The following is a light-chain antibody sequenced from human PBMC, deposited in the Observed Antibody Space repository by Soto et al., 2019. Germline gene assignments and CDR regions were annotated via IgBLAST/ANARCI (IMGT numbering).Light chain of an antibody. Sequence: QSVLTQPPSASGTPGQRVTISCSGSSSNIGNNYVYWYQHLPGTAPKLLIYSNTQRSSGVPERFSASKSGSSASLAISGLRSEVEADYCCATWDDSLNMVFGGGTKLTVL. J-gene: IGLJ2*01. CDR1: SSNIGNNY. CDR2: SNT. CDR3: ATWDDSLNMV. V-gene: IGLV1-47*02.